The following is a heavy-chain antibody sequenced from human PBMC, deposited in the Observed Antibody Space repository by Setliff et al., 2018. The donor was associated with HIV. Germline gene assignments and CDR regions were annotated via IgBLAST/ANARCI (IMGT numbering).Heavy chain of an antibody. V-gene: IGHV1-69*13. J-gene: IGHJ6*02. CDR3: AIREKSGSYGGNYYYGTDV. CDR2: IIPLFGSP. D-gene: IGHD1-26*01. Sequence: SVKVSCKTSGDTFRTDAISWVRQAPGQGLEWMGGIIPLFGSPDYAQKFQDKVTITADESTSTVYMDLRGLKSDDTAVYYCAIREKSGSYGGNYYYGTDVWGLGTMVTVSS. CDR1: GDTFRTDA.